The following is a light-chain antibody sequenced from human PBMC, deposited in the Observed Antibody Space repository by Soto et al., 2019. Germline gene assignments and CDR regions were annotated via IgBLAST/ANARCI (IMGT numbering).Light chain of an antibody. Sequence: EVVLTQSPATQSVSPGERATLSFMASQTINSNLAWYQQKPGQAPRLLIYGASTRATDIPARFSGSGSGTEFTLTISSLQSEDFAVYYCQQYHKWPITFGQGTRLEIK. J-gene: IGKJ5*01. CDR1: QTINSN. V-gene: IGKV3-15*01. CDR2: GAS. CDR3: QQYHKWPIT.